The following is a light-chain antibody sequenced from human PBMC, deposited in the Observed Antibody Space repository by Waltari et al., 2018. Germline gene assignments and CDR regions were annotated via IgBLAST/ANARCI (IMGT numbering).Light chain of an antibody. CDR3: QHYDGVPPWT. CDR2: EAS. J-gene: IGKJ1*01. CDR1: RDINNY. V-gene: IGKV1-33*01. Sequence: DIQMTQSPSSLSASVGDRVTITGQASRDINNYLNWYQQKPGKAPKLLIYEASTLETGVPSRFSGSGSGTDFVFTISRLQPEDIATYYCQHYDGVPPWTFGQGTRVDFK.